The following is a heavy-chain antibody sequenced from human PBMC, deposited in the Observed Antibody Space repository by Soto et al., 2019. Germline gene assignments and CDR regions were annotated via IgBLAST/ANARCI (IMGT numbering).Heavy chain of an antibody. Sequence: ASVKVSCKASGYTFTGYYMHWVRQAPGQGLEWMGWINPNSGGTNYAQKFQGRVTMTRDTSISTAYMELSRLRYDDTAVYYCARDVKEDDFWSGSQGLDVWGQGTTV. CDR2: INPNSGGT. V-gene: IGHV1-2*02. CDR1: GYTFTGYY. J-gene: IGHJ6*02. CDR3: ARDVKEDDFWSGSQGLDV. D-gene: IGHD3-3*01.